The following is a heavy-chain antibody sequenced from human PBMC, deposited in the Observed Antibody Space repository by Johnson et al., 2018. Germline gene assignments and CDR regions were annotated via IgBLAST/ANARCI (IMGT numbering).Heavy chain of an antibody. D-gene: IGHD3-22*01. CDR3: ARDRFAVVTTSDAFDI. V-gene: IGHV3-21*01. CDR2: ISSSSSYI. Sequence: VQLVQSGGGLVKXGGSXRLXCAASGFTFSSYSMNWVRQAPGKGLEWVSSISSSSSYIYYADSVKGRFTISRDNAKNSLYLQMNSLRAEDTAVYYCARDRFAVVTTSDAFDIWGQGTMVTVSS. J-gene: IGHJ3*02. CDR1: GFTFSSYS.